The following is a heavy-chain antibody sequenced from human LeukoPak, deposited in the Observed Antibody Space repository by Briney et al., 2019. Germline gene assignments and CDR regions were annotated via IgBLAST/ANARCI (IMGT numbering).Heavy chain of an antibody. CDR3: ARDLSRDDAFDI. V-gene: IGHV1-18*01. CDR2: ISAYNGNT. J-gene: IGHJ3*02. CDR1: SYTFTSYG. D-gene: IGHD6-13*01. Sequence: ASVKVSCKASSYTFTSYGISWVRQAPGQGLEWMGWISAYNGNTNNAQKLQGRVTMTTDTSTSTAYMELRSLRSDDTAVYYCARDLSRDDAFDIWGQGTMVIVSS.